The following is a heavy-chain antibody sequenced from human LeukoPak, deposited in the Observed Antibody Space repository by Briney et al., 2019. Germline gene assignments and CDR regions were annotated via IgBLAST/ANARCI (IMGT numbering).Heavy chain of an antibody. D-gene: IGHD2-21*02. CDR3: ATHLVPGGDLDY. CDR2: IYNRGST. V-gene: IGHV4-59*08. Sequence: SEKEPLNCSVSGGSVSSSCWSWTRQPPGKRLEWIGYIYNRGSTNYNPSLKSRVTISVDTTKNQFSLKLTSVTAADTAVYYCATHLVPGGDLDYWGQRPGHR. J-gene: IGHJ4*02. CDR1: GGSVSSSC.